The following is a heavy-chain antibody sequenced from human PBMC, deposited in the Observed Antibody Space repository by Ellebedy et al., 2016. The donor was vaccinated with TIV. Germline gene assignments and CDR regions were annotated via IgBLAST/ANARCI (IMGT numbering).Heavy chain of an antibody. J-gene: IGHJ4*02. CDR1: GGSVSSTRYY. Sequence: MPSETLSLTCSVSGGSVSSTRYYWAWIRKPPGTGLEYIGSGFYSGRPYYNPSFKSRVTLSADTSKNQFSLNLRTVTAADTAVYYCARTDPWQPIDDWGQGILVSVSS. CDR2: GFYSGRP. V-gene: IGHV4-39*01. D-gene: IGHD2-21*02. CDR3: ARTDPWQPIDD.